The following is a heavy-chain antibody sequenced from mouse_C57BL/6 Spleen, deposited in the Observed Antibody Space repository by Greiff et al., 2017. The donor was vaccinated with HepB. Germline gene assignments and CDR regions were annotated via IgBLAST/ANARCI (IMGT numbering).Heavy chain of an antibody. J-gene: IGHJ2*01. V-gene: IGHV1-54*01. D-gene: IGHD1-1*01. CDR1: GYAFTNYL. CDR3: ARNSGGSSWDFDY. Sequence: QVQRVESGAELVRPGTSVKVSCKASGYAFTNYLIEWVKQRPGQGLEWIGVINPGSGGTNYNEKFKGKATLTADKSSSTAYMQLSSLTSEDSAVYFCARNSGGSSWDFDYWGQGTTLTVSS. CDR2: INPGSGGT.